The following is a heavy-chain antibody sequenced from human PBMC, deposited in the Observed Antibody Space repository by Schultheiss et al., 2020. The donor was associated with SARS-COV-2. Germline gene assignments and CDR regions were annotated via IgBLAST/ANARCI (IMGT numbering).Heavy chain of an antibody. J-gene: IGHJ3*02. Sequence: SETLSLTCTVSGASISGYHWSWMRQPPGKGLEWVGHVFFTGSTDHNPSLKSRVFMSLDTSKNQFSLKLSSVTAADTAVYYCARDLPSPTADSGLGAFDMWGQGTVVTVSS. V-gene: IGHV4-59*12. CDR1: GASISGYH. CDR2: VFFTGST. CDR3: ARDLPSPTADSGLGAFDM. D-gene: IGHD2-21*02.